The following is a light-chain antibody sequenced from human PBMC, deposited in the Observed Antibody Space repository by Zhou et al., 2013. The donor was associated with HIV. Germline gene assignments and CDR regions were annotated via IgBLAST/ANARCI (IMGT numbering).Light chain of an antibody. Sequence: EFVLTQSPGTLSLSPGERATLSCRTSQSVTSNFLAWYQQKPGQAPRLLIYGASSRATGIPDRFSGSGSGTDFTLTISRLEPEDFAVYYCQQYKDWPPTFGQGTKVEIK. V-gene: IGKV3-20*01. CDR3: QQYKDWPPT. CDR2: GAS. J-gene: IGKJ1*01. CDR1: QSVTSNF.